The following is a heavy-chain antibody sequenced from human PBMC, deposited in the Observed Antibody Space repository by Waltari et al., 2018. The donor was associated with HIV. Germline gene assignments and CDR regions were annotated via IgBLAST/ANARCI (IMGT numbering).Heavy chain of an antibody. CDR1: GGSFSGYY. J-gene: IGHJ6*02. CDR2: NNHSGST. D-gene: IGHD5-18*01. Sequence: QVQLQQWGAGLLKPSETLSLTCAVYGGSFSGYYWSWIRQPPGKGLEWIGENNHSGSTNYNPSLKSRVTISVDTSKNQFSLKLSSVTAADTAVYYWARGGYSYGYYYYYGMDVWGQGTTVTVSS. V-gene: IGHV4-34*01. CDR3: ARGGYSYGYYYYYGMDV.